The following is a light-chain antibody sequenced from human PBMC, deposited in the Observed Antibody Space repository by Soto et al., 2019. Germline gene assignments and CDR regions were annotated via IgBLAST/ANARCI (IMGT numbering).Light chain of an antibody. CDR1: ISNIGAGYD. J-gene: IGLJ2*01. V-gene: IGLV1-40*01. CDR3: QSSDSSLSGSRVV. Sequence: QSVLTQPPSVSGAPVQRVTISCTGSISNIGAGYDVHWYQQFPGTAPKLLIHGNNNRPSGVPDRFSGSKSGSSASLAITGLQAEDEADYYCQSSDSSLSGSRVVFGGGTKLTVL. CDR2: GNN.